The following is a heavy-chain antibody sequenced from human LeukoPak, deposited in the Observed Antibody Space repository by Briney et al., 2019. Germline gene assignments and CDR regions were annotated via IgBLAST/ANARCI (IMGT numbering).Heavy chain of an antibody. J-gene: IGHJ5*02. Sequence: ASVKVSCKASGYTFTSYGISWVRQAPGQGLEWMGWISAYNGNTNYAQKLQGRVTMTTDTSTSTAYMELRSLRSDDTAVYYCARSGLTVVDLDSFDPWGQGTLVTVSS. CDR3: ARSGLTVVDLDSFDP. CDR1: GYTFTSYG. D-gene: IGHD4-23*01. V-gene: IGHV1-18*01. CDR2: ISAYNGNT.